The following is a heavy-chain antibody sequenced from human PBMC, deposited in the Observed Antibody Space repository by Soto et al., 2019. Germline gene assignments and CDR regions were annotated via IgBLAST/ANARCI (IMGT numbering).Heavy chain of an antibody. CDR2: MNPNSGNT. Sequence: ASVKVSCKASGYTFISYDINWVRQATGQGLEWMGWMNPNSGNTGYAQKFQGRVTMTRNTSISTAYMELSSLRSEDTAVYYCASAVTTKPYYYYGMDVWRQGTTVTVSS. CDR1: GYTFISYD. CDR3: ASAVTTKPYYYYGMDV. D-gene: IGHD4-17*01. V-gene: IGHV1-8*01. J-gene: IGHJ6*02.